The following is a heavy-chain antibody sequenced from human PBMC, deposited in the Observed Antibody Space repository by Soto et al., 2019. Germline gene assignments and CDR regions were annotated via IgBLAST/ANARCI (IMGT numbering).Heavy chain of an antibody. CDR2: INPDGSGA. CDR3: ARPRSMSSSGFDI. CDR1: GFTFSRHW. Sequence: GGSLRLSCAASGFTFSRHWLHWVRQAPGQGPEGVSRINPDGSGADYADFVRGRFTISRDNAKNALFLQMNNLRVEDTAVYYCARPRSMSSSGFDIWGQGTMVTVSS. V-gene: IGHV3-74*01. J-gene: IGHJ3*02. D-gene: IGHD6-13*01.